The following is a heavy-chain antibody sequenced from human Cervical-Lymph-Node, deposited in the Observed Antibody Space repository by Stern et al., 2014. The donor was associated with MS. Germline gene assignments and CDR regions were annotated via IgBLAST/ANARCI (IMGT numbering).Heavy chain of an antibody. D-gene: IGHD1-26*01. CDR3: AREGPVGATRRNDNYLDY. CDR1: GYTFSSYY. Sequence: MQLVESGAEVKKPGASVKISCKASGYTFSSYYMHWVRQAPGQGLEWMGVINPSGGSTTYAQRFQGRVTMTRDTSTSTVYVELSSLRSDDTAVYYCAREGPVGATRRNDNYLDYWGQGTLVTVSS. CDR2: INPSGGST. V-gene: IGHV1-46*01. J-gene: IGHJ4*02.